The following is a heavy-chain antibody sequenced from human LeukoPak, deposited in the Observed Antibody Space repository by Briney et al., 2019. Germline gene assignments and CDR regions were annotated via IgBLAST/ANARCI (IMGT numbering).Heavy chain of an antibody. J-gene: IGHJ4*02. CDR1: GGSISSYY. Sequence: SETLSLTCTVSGGSISSYYWSWIRQPPGKGLEWTGYIYYSGSTNYNPSLKSRVTISVDTSKNQFSLKLSSVTAADTAVYYCARLRYPYGDLYYFDYWGQGTLVTVSS. D-gene: IGHD4-17*01. CDR2: IYYSGST. V-gene: IGHV4-59*08. CDR3: ARLRYPYGDLYYFDY.